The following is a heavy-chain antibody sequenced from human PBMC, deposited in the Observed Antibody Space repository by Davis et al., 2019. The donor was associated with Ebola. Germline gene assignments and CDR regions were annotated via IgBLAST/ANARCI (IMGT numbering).Heavy chain of an antibody. Sequence: SAKVFCKASGGTFSSYATSWVRQAPGQGLDWMGGIISVSGVPKYAQDFQGRVTITADESTSTAYMELSSLRSEDTAMYYCARDRYSDGSGYFFEQSHWGQGTLVTVSS. CDR2: IISVSGVP. CDR1: GGTFSSYA. V-gene: IGHV1-69*13. D-gene: IGHD3-22*01. CDR3: ARDRYSDGSGYFFEQSH. J-gene: IGHJ4*02.